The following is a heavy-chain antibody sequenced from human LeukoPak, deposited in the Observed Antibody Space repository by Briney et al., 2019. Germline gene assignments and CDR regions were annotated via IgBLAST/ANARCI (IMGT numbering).Heavy chain of an antibody. V-gene: IGHV3-53*01. CDR2: IYGGGST. CDR1: GFTVSSNY. J-gene: IGHJ3*02. Sequence: HPGGSLRLSCAASGFTVSSNYMSWVRQAPGKGLEWVSIIYGGGSTYYTDSVRGRFTISRDNSKNTLYLQMDSLRAEDTAVYCCAGIQQWSWRSFGIWCQGTVVTVSS. D-gene: IGHD5-18*01. CDR3: AGIQQWSWRSFGI.